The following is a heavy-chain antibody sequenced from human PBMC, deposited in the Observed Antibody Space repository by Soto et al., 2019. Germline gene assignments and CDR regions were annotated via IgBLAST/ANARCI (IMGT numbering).Heavy chain of an antibody. V-gene: IGHV1-8*01. J-gene: IGHJ5*02. CDR3: ASVGGYYYDSSGYFTA. CDR2: INPNSGNI. D-gene: IGHD3-22*01. CDR1: GNTFTSYD. Sequence: GASVKVSCKASGNTFTSYDINWVRQATGHGLEWMGWINPNSGNIGYAQKFQGRVTITADESTSTAYMELSSLRSEDTAVYYCASVGGYYYDSSGYFTAWGQGTLVTVSS.